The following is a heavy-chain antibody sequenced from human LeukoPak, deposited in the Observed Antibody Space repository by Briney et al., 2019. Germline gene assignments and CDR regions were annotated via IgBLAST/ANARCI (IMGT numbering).Heavy chain of an antibody. CDR2: IYYSGST. CDR3: ARGLSSIRYFDWLSPFSPHFDY. D-gene: IGHD3-9*01. V-gene: IGHV4-59*01. Sequence: SETLSLTCTVSGGSISSYYWSWIRQPPGKGLVWSGYIYYSGSTNYNPSLKSRVTISVDTSKNQFSLKLSSVTAADTAVYYCARGLSSIRYFDWLSPFSPHFDYWGQGTLVTVSS. CDR1: GGSISSYY. J-gene: IGHJ4*02.